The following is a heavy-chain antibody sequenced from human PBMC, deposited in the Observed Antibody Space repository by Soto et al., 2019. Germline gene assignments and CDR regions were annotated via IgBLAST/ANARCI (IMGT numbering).Heavy chain of an antibody. D-gene: IGHD3-16*01. CDR3: TTWGYI. J-gene: IGHJ3*02. Sequence: GXSLRLSCAASGSPFINSWMSWVRQAPGKGLEWVGRLQSRADGGTADYAAPVKGRFTISRDDSKNTLYLQMNSLKTEDTAVYYCTTWGYILSQGTMVTVSS. CDR2: LQSRADGGTA. CDR1: GSPFINSW. V-gene: IGHV3-15*07.